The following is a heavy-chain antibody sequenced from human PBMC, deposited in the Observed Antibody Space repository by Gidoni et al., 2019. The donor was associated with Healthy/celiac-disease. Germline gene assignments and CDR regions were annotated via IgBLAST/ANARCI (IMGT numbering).Heavy chain of an antibody. D-gene: IGHD2-15*01. CDR3: IVVVVVAALFDY. CDR2: INSKTDGRTT. CDR1: GFTFSNAW. J-gene: IGHJ4*02. Sequence: EVQLVESGGGLVKPGGSLRLSCAASGFTFSNAWLSWVRQDPGKGVEWVVGINSKTDGRTTDYAAPVKGRITISRDDSKNTLYLKMTSLKTEATAVYYCIVVVVVAALFDYWGQGTLVTVSS. V-gene: IGHV3-15*01.